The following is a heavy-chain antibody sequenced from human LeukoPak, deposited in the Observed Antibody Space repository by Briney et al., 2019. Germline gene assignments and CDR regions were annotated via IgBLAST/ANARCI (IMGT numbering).Heavy chain of an antibody. CDR2: IYYSGST. J-gene: IGHJ4*02. CDR3: ARAPYGSGDYYFDY. V-gene: IGHV4-31*03. D-gene: IGHD3-10*01. Sequence: SQTLSLACTVSGVSISSGGYCWSWIRQHPGKGLTWIGYIYYSGSTYYNPSLKSRVTISVDTSKNQFSLKLSSVTAADAAVYYCARAPYGSGDYYFDYWGQGTLVTVSS. CDR1: GVSISSGGYC.